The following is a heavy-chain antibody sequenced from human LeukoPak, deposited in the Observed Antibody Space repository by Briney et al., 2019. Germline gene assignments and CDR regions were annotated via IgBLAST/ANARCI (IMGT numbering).Heavy chain of an antibody. J-gene: IGHJ3*02. V-gene: IGHV1-2*02. Sequence: ASVKVSCKASGYTFTSYYMHWVRQAPGQGLEWMGWINPNSGGTNYAQKFQGRVTMTRDTSISTAYMELSRLRSDDTAVYYCARGDTPKDAFDIWGQGTMVTVSS. CDR3: ARGDTPKDAFDI. D-gene: IGHD3-9*01. CDR2: INPNSGGT. CDR1: GYTFTSYY.